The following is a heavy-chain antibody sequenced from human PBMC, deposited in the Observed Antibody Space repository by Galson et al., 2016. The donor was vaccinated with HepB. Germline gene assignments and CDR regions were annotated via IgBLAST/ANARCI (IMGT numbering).Heavy chain of an antibody. J-gene: IGHJ4*02. D-gene: IGHD5-18*01. CDR2: IWYDGSNK. CDR3: AADDTGHFGY. CDR1: GFTFRSYG. Sequence: SLRLSCAASGFTFRSYGMHWVRQAPGKGLEWVSVIWYDGSNKYYGDSVKGRFTISRDNSKNTLYLQMNSLGPEDTAVYYCAADDTGHFGYWGQGAVVTDSS. V-gene: IGHV3-33*01.